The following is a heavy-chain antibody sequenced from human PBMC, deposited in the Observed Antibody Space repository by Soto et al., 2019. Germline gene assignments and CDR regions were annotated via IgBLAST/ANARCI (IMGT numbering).Heavy chain of an antibody. CDR3: ENLLMGYRWEAFEI. Sequence: EVQLLDSGGGLVQPGGSLRLSCAASGFTLSSHAMTWVRQAPGKGLEWVSTISANGGSTHSADAVRGRFTISRDNPENTVYLKMNSLRAEDTARYYCENLLMGYRWEAFEIWGQGTMVTVPS. CDR1: GFTLSSHA. D-gene: IGHD2-8*01. J-gene: IGHJ3*02. CDR2: ISANGGST. V-gene: IGHV3-23*01.